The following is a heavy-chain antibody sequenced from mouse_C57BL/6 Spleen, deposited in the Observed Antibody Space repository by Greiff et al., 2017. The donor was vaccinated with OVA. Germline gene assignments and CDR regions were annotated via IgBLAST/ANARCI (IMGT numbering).Heavy chain of an antibody. CDR1: GYAFTNYL. Sequence: QVQLQQSGAELVRPGTSVKVSCKASGYAFTNYLIEWVKQRPGQGLEWIGVINPGSGGTNYNEKFKGKATLTADKSSSTAYMQLSSLTSEDSAVYFCSRGEDDYDVPYYFGYWGQGTTLTVSS. V-gene: IGHV1-54*01. J-gene: IGHJ2*01. CDR3: SRGEDDYDVPYYFGY. D-gene: IGHD2-4*01. CDR2: INPGSGGT.